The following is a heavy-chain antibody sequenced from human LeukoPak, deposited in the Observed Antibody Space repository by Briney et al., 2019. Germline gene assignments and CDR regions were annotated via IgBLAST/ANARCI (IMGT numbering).Heavy chain of an antibody. V-gene: IGHV3-23*01. Sequence: TGGSLRLSCAASGFSFSYYAMSWVRQAPGKGLEWVSGINYNGGSTYYADSVKGRFTISRDNAKNTLYLQMNSLRAEDTAVYYCARDFGYSPDYWGQGTLVTVSS. CDR3: ARDFGYSPDY. J-gene: IGHJ4*02. CDR2: INYNGGST. CDR1: GFSFSYYA. D-gene: IGHD3-22*01.